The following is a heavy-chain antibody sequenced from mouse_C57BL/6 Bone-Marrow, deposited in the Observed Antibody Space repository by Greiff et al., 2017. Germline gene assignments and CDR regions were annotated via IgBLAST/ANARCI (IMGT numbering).Heavy chain of an antibody. D-gene: IGHD2-1*01. J-gene: IGHJ1*03. V-gene: IGHV6-3*01. CDR1: GFTFSNYW. CDR3: TDGNYWYFDV. Sequence: EVHLVESGGGLVQPGGSMKLSCVASGFTFSNYWMNWVRQSPEKGLEWVAQIRLKSDNYATHYAESVKGRFTISRDDSKSSVYLQMNNLRAEDTGIYYCTDGNYWYFDVWGTGTTVTVSS. CDR2: IRLKSDNYAT.